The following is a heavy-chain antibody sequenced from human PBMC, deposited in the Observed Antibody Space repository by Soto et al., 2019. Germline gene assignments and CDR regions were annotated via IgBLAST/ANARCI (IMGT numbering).Heavy chain of an antibody. D-gene: IGHD2-15*01. Sequence: QVQLVQSGAEVKKPGSSVKVSCKASGGTFSSYAISWVRQAPGQGLEWMGGIIPIFGTANYAQKFQGRVTITADESTSTAYMELSGLRSEDTAVYYCARDREYCSGGSCYSGYYYYGMDVWGQGTTVTVSS. CDR1: GGTFSSYA. CDR2: IIPIFGTA. J-gene: IGHJ6*02. V-gene: IGHV1-69*01. CDR3: ARDREYCSGGSCYSGYYYYGMDV.